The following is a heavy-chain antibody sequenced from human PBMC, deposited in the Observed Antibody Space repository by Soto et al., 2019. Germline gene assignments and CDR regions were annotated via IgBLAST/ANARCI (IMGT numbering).Heavy chain of an antibody. CDR1: GFTFSTAW. CDR2: IKSRIDGGTA. V-gene: IGHV3-15*01. J-gene: IGHJ1*01. CDR3: TYLHYEH. Sequence: GGSLRLSCATSGFTFSTAWMTWVRQAPGKGLEWVGYIKSRIDGGTADYAAPVKGRFTISRDDSKNTLYLQMNSLKSEDTAVYYCTYLHYEHWGQGTLVTVSS. D-gene: IGHD3-10*01.